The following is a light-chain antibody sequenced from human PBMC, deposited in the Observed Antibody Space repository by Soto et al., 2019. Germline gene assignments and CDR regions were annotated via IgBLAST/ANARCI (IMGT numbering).Light chain of an antibody. CDR2: GAS. CDR1: QSVSSN. CDR3: QQYNNWPYT. J-gene: IGKJ2*01. V-gene: IGKV3-15*01. Sequence: EILMTQSPATLAVSPGERAALSCRASQSVSSNFAWYQQKPGQAPRLLIYGASSRATGTPARFSGSGSGTEFTLTISSLQSEAFAVYYCQQYNNWPYTFGLGTKLEMK.